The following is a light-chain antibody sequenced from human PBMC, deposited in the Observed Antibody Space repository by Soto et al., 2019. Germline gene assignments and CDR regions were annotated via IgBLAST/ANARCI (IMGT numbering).Light chain of an antibody. Sequence: EIVLTQSPGTLSLSPGERATLSCRASQSVTNNYLAWYQQKPGQAPRLLIYGASTRATGILDRFSGSGSGTDFTLTISRLETEDFAVYYCQQYGSSPITFGQGTRLQIK. V-gene: IGKV3-20*01. CDR1: QSVTNNY. CDR3: QQYGSSPIT. CDR2: GAS. J-gene: IGKJ5*01.